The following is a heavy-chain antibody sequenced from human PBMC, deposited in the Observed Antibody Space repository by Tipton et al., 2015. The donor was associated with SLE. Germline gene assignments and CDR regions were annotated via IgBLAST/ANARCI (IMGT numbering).Heavy chain of an antibody. D-gene: IGHD6-19*01. Sequence: SGVTFSSYAMRWVRQAPGKGLEWVSGISGSGGSTYYADSVKGRFTISRDNSKNTLYLQMNSLRAEDTAVYYCANQPTLAVAQGFDIWGQGTMVTVSS. V-gene: IGHV3-23*01. CDR2: ISGSGGST. J-gene: IGHJ3*02. CDR1: GVTFSSYA. CDR3: ANQPTLAVAQGFDI.